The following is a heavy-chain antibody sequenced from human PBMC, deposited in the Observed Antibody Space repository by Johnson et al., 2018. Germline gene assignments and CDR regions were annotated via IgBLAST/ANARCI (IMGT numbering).Heavy chain of an antibody. CDR1: GFAFSSFG. D-gene: IGHD2-8*02. CDR2: IWHDGRNK. V-gene: IGHV3-33*01. J-gene: IGHJ6*02. Sequence: QVQLVESGGGVVQPGRSLRLSCAASGFAFSSFGMHWVRQAPGKGLAWVAVIWHDGRNKYYADSVKGRFTISRDTSKNALYLQMNSLRAEEPAGYYCSRDKFCSGGTCHFGMDVWGQGTTVTVSS. CDR3: SRDKFCSGGTCHFGMDV.